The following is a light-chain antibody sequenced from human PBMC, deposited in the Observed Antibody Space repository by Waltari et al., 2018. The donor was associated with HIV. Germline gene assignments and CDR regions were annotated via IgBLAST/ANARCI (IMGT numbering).Light chain of an antibody. V-gene: IGLV2-8*01. CDR2: DVS. CDR1: TSDVGGYRY. J-gene: IGLJ1*01. CDR3: KSYAGSNNPYV. Sequence: QSALTQPPSASGSPGQSVTISCTGTTSDVGGYRYVSWYQHHPGKAPKPIIYDVSKRPSGVPDRFSASKSGNTASLTVSGLQADDEADYYCKSYAGSNNPYVFGTGTKVTVL.